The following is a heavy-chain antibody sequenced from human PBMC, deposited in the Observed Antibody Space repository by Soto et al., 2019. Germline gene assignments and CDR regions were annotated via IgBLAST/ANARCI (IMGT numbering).Heavy chain of an antibody. D-gene: IGHD2-15*01. J-gene: IGHJ4*02. CDR2: ISRSSSYL. Sequence: EVQLVESGGGLVKPGGSLRLSGTASGFNFSSYSMNWVRQAPGKGMEWVSSISRSSSYLYYADSGKGRFTISSDNAKNSLYLQRSSLRAEDTAVYYCGAATGAYWGQGTLVTVSS. CDR1: GFNFSSYS. CDR3: GAATGAY. V-gene: IGHV3-21*01.